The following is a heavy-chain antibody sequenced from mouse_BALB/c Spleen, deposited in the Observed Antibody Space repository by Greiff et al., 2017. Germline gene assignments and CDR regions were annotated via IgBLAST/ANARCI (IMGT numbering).Heavy chain of an antibody. J-gene: IGHJ4*01. CDR1: GFTFSSFG. Sequence: EVKLVESGGGLVQPGGSRKLSCAASGFTFSSFGMHWVRQAPEKGLEWVAYISSGSSTIYYADTVKGRFTISRDNPKNTLFLQMTSLRSEDTAMYYCARSCRTVVAHYYAMDYWGQGTSVTVSS. V-gene: IGHV5-17*02. D-gene: IGHD1-1*01. CDR2: ISSGSSTI. CDR3: ARSCRTVVAHYYAMDY.